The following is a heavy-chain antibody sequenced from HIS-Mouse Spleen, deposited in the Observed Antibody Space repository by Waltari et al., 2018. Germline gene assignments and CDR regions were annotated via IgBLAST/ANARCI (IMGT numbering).Heavy chain of an antibody. V-gene: IGHV4-39*07. J-gene: IGHJ2*01. D-gene: IGHD6-13*01. Sequence: QLQLQESGPGLVKPSETLSLTCTVSGCSISSSSYYWGWFRQPPGKGLEWIGGIYYIGGTYYNPSLKSRVTISVDTSKNPFSLKLSSVTAADTAVYYCAREIPYSSSWYDWYFDLWGRGTLVTVSS. CDR3: AREIPYSSSWYDWYFDL. CDR1: GCSISSSSYY. CDR2: IYYIGGT.